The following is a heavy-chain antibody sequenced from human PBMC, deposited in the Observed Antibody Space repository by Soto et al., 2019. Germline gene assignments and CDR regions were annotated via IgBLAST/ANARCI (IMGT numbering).Heavy chain of an antibody. Sequence: VGSLRLSCAASGFTFSSYSMNWARQAPGKGLEWVSSIRGVDNNKYYAASVKGRFTISRDNAKNSLYLQMNSLRAEDTALYYCAKDRGSSSVLFPYYYGMDVWGQGTTVTVSS. D-gene: IGHD6-6*01. J-gene: IGHJ6*02. CDR2: IRGVDNNK. CDR1: GFTFSSYS. V-gene: IGHV3-21*04. CDR3: AKDRGSSSVLFPYYYGMDV.